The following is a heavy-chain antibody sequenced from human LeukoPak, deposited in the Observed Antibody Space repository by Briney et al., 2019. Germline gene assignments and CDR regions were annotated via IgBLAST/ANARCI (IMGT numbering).Heavy chain of an antibody. J-gene: IGHJ3*02. CDR1: GFSFRNYE. Sequence: GGSLRLAFSASGFSFRNYEMHWGRQPTGKVLELVSAVGTGGDTYYAGSVKGRFTVVRENAKNTLYLQMNSLRAGDTAMYYCARRSAAAGIDAFDIWGQGTMVTVSS. CDR3: ARRSAAAGIDAFDI. CDR2: VGTGGDT. V-gene: IGHV3-13*01. D-gene: IGHD6-13*01.